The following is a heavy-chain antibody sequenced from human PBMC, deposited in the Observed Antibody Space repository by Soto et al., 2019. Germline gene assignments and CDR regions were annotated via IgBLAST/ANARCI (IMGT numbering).Heavy chain of an antibody. J-gene: IGHJ5*02. CDR3: ARDRLLGIAAAGTTFDP. CDR1: GGSISSYY. Sequence: PSETLSLTCTVSGGSISSYYWSWIRQPAGKGLEWIGRIYTSGSTNYNPSLKSRVTMSVDTSKNQFSLKLSSVTAADTAVYYCARDRLLGIAAAGTTFDPWGQGTLVTVPS. CDR2: IYTSGST. D-gene: IGHD6-13*01. V-gene: IGHV4-4*07.